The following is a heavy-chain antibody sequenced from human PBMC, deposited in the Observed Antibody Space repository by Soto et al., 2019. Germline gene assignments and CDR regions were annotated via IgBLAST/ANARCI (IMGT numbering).Heavy chain of an antibody. CDR3: ARDVWYLASGPPDS. V-gene: IGHV3-9*01. Sequence: EVQLVESGGGLVQPGRSLRLSCAASGFSFDDYAMHWVRQAPGKGLEWVTGISWNSGTIGYADSVKGRFTISRDNAKDSLYLQMNSLRAEDTALYYCARDVWYLASGPPDSWGQGNLVTVSS. J-gene: IGHJ4*02. D-gene: IGHD2-15*01. CDR2: ISWNSGTI. CDR1: GFSFDDYA.